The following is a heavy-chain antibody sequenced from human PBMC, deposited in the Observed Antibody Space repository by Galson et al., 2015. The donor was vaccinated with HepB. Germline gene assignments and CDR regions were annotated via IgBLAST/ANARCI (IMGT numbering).Heavy chain of an antibody. D-gene: IGHD3-3*01. J-gene: IGHJ5*02. CDR1: GGSFSGYD. Sequence: ETLSLTCAVYGGSFSGYDWTWIRQPPGKGLEWIGEITHKGTTNCNPSLNSRVTMSVDTSKSQFSLKMNSVTAADTAVYFCARGIRRGLTIFGVVTLFDPWGQGTLVTVSS. V-gene: IGHV4-34*01. CDR2: ITHKGTT. CDR3: ARGIRRGLTIFGVVTLFDP.